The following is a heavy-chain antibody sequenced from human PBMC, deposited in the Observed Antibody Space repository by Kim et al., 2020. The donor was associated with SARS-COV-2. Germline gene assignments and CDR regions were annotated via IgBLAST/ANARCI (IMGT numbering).Heavy chain of an antibody. D-gene: IGHD3-3*01. Sequence: ASVKVSCKASGYSFTSYGITWVRQAPGQGLEWMGWISDYNGDLGDANYAQRLQGRLTMTTDTSTRTAYMELRTLRTDDTAVYYCARTVFGVVIGASDIWGQGTMVTVSS. CDR1: GYSFTSYG. V-gene: IGHV1-18*01. J-gene: IGHJ3*02. CDR3: ARTVFGVVIGASDI. CDR2: ISDYNGDLGDA.